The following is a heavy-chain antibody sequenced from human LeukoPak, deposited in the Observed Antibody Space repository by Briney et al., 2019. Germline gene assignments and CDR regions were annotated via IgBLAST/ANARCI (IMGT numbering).Heavy chain of an antibody. V-gene: IGHV4-59*11. J-gene: IGHJ4*02. CDR1: GGSISSHY. D-gene: IGHD1-26*01. Sequence: SETLSLPCTVSGGSISSHYWSWIRQPPGKGLEWIGYIYYSGSTNYNPSLKSRVTISVDTSKNQFSLKLSSVTAADTAVYYCARAIPEVGATDYFDYWGQGTLVTVSS. CDR2: IYYSGST. CDR3: ARAIPEVGATDYFDY.